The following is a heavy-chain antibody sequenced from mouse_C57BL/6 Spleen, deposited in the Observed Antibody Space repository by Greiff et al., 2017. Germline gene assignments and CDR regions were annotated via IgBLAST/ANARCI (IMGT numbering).Heavy chain of an antibody. V-gene: IGHV1-64*01. J-gene: IGHJ1*03. Sequence: VQLQQPGAELVRPGASVKLSCKASGYTFTSYWMHWVKQRPGQGLEWIGMIYPSSGSTNYNQKFKSKATLTVDKSSSTAYMQLSSLTSEDSAVYYCARSIPTVEWYFDVWGTGTAVTGSS. D-gene: IGHD1-1*01. CDR1: GYTFTSYW. CDR3: ARSIPTVEWYFDV. CDR2: IYPSSGST.